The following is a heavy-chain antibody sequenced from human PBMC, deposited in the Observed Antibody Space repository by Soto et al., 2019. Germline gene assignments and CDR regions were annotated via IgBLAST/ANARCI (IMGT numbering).Heavy chain of an antibody. Sequence: QVQLQESGPGLVKPSETLSLTCTVSGGSVSSGSYYWSWIRQPPGKGLEWIGYIYYSGGTNYNPSLKSRVNIAVEPSKNKCARKVRSVAAADTAVYYCAREEAGYDYVWGSFYWGQGTLVTVSS. V-gene: IGHV4-61*01. CDR2: IYYSGGT. D-gene: IGHD3-16*01. CDR1: GGSVSSGSYY. CDR3: AREEAGYDYVWGSFY. J-gene: IGHJ4*02.